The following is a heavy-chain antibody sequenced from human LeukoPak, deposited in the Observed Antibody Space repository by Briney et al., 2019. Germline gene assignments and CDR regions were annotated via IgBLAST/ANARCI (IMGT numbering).Heavy chain of an antibody. D-gene: IGHD6-13*01. Sequence: GGSLRLSCAASGFTFSNAWMSWVRQAPGKGLEWVGRIKSKTDGGTTDYAAPVKGRFTISRDDAKNSLYLQMNSLRAEDTAVYYCAREDGSGWYAGDAFDMWGQGTMVTVSS. CDR2: IKSKTDGGTT. CDR3: AREDGSGWYAGDAFDM. V-gene: IGHV3-15*01. J-gene: IGHJ3*02. CDR1: GFTFSNAW.